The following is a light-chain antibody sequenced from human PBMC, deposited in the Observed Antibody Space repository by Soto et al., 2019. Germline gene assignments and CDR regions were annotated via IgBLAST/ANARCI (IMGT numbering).Light chain of an antibody. Sequence: DILMTQSPSTLSGSVGDRVTITCRASQTIRSWLAWYQQKPGKAPRLLIYKASTLKSGVPSRFSGSGSGTEFTLTISSLQPDDFAIYYCQHYNSYSEAFGQGTKVEIK. CDR1: QTIRSW. V-gene: IGKV1-5*03. CDR2: KAS. CDR3: QHYNSYSEA. J-gene: IGKJ1*01.